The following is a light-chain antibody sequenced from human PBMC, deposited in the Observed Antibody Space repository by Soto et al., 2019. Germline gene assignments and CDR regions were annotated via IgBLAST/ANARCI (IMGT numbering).Light chain of an antibody. J-gene: IGLJ2*01. Sequence: QSALTQPASVSGSPGQSITISCAGTSSDIGGYNWVSWYQQHPDKVPKLMVFDVNSRPSGVSTRFSGSKSGDTASLTISGLQAEDEADYYCSSYSTSNSVVFGRGTKVTVL. CDR1: SSDIGGYNW. CDR3: SSYSTSNSVV. CDR2: DVN. V-gene: IGLV2-14*03.